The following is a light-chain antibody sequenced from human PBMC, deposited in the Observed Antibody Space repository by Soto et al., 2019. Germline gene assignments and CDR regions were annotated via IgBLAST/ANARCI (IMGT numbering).Light chain of an antibody. Sequence: IVMTQSPATLSVSPGEGATLSCRASQSVRRDLAWYQQRPGQAPRLLIYAASARATGVPARFSGSGSGTDFTLTITSLQSDDSAIDFCQQYNHWPPSTFGQGTDLEIK. V-gene: IGKV3D-15*01. CDR3: QQYNHWPPST. J-gene: IGKJ2*01. CDR2: AAS. CDR1: QSVRRD.